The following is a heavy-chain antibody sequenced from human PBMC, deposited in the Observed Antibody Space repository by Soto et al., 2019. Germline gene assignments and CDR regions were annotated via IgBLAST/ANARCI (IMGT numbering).Heavy chain of an antibody. CDR3: ARGEPTDCSTGVCPFNYNYHLDA. V-gene: IGHV1-2*07. CDR2: INPKSDGT. Sequence: QVQLLQSGAEVKKPGASVRVSCKASGYIFTDYLIYWVRQVPGQGLEWMGRINPKSDGTALAHSFQGRVSMAKDTSMSAIFLEVYNLRSDDTAVYFCARGEPTDCSTGVCPFNYNYHLDAWGQGTAVTV. D-gene: IGHD2-8*01. CDR1: GYIFTDYL. J-gene: IGHJ6*02.